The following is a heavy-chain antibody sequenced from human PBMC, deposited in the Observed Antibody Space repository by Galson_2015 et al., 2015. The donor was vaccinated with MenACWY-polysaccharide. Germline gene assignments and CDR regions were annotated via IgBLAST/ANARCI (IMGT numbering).Heavy chain of an antibody. Sequence: SVKVSCKASGYTFTSYDINWVRQATGQGLEWMGWMNPNSSNIGNAQKFQGRFTMTRDTSISTAYMELSSLRSEDTAVYYCARGHGSGNYFLMDHWGQGTLVTVSS. D-gene: IGHD3-10*01. CDR3: ARGHGSGNYFLMDH. V-gene: IGHV1-8*01. CDR1: GYTFTSYD. J-gene: IGHJ4*02. CDR2: MNPNSSNI.